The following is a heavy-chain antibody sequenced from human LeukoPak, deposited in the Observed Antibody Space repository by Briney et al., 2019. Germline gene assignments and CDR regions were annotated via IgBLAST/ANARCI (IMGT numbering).Heavy chain of an antibody. D-gene: IGHD3-22*01. CDR1: GGSISSYY. CDR2: IYTSGST. CDR3: ARSRYYYDSSDY. J-gene: IGHJ4*02. Sequence: PSETLSLTCTVSGGSISSYYWSWIRQPAGKGLEWIGRIYTSGSTNYNPSLKGRVTISVDKSKNQFSLKLSSVTAVDTAVYYCARSRYYYDSSDYWGQGTLVTVSS. V-gene: IGHV4-4*07.